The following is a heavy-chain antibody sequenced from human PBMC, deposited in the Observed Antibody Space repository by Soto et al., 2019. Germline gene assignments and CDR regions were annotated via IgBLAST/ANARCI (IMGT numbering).Heavy chain of an antibody. V-gene: IGHV4-59*01. CDR3: SGDLGSVLSD. D-gene: IGHD2-8*02. CDR2: GHYSGSS. CDR1: GDSISSYY. Sequence: SETLSLTCTLSGDSISSYYWTWIRQPPGKGLEWIGYGHYSGSSKYNPSLKSRVSISVDTSKNQFSLKLSSVTAADTDFYYCSGDLGSVLSDWGQGTLVTVSS. J-gene: IGHJ4*02.